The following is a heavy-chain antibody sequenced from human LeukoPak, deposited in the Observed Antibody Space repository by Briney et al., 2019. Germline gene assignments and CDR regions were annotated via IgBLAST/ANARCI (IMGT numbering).Heavy chain of an antibody. CDR2: ISSSGGST. J-gene: IGHJ4*01. CDR3: AKATFASSWNLYFDY. D-gene: IGHD6-13*01. CDR1: GFSFSSYA. Sequence: GGSLSLPGAASGFSFSSYAMSWVGQAPGKGLEWVSTISSSGGSTYYADSVKGRFTISRDNSKSTVYLQMNSLRAEDTAVYYCAKATFASSWNLYFDYWGHGTLVTVSS. V-gene: IGHV3-23*01.